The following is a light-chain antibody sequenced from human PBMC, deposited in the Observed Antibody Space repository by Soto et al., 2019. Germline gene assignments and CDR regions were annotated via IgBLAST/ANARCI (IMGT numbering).Light chain of an antibody. CDR2: EAS. J-gene: IGLJ1*01. CDR3: ASYTSSRSYV. Sequence: QSVLTQPASVSGSPGQSITISCTGTSNDVGGYNYVSWYQHHPGKAPKLMIYEASNRPSGVSNRFSGSKSGNTASLTISGLQAGDEDDYYCASYTSSRSYVFGTGTKVTVL. CDR1: SNDVGGYNY. V-gene: IGLV2-14*01.